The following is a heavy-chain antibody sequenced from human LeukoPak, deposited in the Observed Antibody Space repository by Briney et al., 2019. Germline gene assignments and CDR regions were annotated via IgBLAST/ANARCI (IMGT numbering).Heavy chain of an antibody. V-gene: IGHV5-51*01. CDR1: RSTSSKYW. Sequence: GGSLNISRQGTRSTSSKYWIGWGPQMPGKGLEWMGIIYPGDSDTRYSPSFQGQVTISADKSISTAYLQWSSLKASDTALYYCARPCRIGYSDAFDIWGQGTMVTVSS. CDR2: IYPGDSDT. CDR3: ARPCRIGYSDAFDI. J-gene: IGHJ3*02. D-gene: IGHD3-3*01.